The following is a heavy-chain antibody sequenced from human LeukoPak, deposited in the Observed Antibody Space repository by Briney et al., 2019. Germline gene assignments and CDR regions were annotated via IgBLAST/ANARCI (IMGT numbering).Heavy chain of an antibody. D-gene: IGHD4-17*01. V-gene: IGHV3-11*01. CDR1: GFTFSDYY. CDR2: ISSSGSTI. Sequence: GGSLRLSCAASGFTFSDYYMSWIRQAPGKGLEWVSYISSSGSTIYYADSVKGRFTISRDNAKNSLYLQMNSLRAEDTAVYYCASTTPTYYYGMDVWGQGTTVTVSS. CDR3: ASTTPTYYYGMDV. J-gene: IGHJ6*02.